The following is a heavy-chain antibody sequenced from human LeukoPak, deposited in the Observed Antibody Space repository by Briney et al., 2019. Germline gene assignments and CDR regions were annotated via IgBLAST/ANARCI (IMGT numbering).Heavy chain of an antibody. CDR1: GYSFPSYW. J-gene: IGHJ3*01. D-gene: IGHD2-2*01. V-gene: IGHV5-10-1*01. CDR3: ARGTSSWAFGV. Sequence: GESLKISCKGSGYSFPSYWINWVRQMPGKGLEWMGRIDPSDSYSKYSPSLQGHVSISTDKAISITYLQWNSLKASDTAIYYCARGTSSWAFGVGRRGTMVTVSS. CDR2: IDPSDSYS.